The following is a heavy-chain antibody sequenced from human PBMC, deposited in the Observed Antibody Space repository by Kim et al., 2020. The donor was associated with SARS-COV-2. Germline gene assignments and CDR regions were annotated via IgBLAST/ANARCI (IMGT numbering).Heavy chain of an antibody. V-gene: IGHV3-49*03. D-gene: IGHD3-10*01. J-gene: IGHJ6*02. CDR1: GFTFGDYA. Sequence: GGSLRLSCTASGFTFGDYAMSWFRQAPGKGLEWVGFIRSKAYGGTTEYAASVKGRFTISRDDSKSIAYLQMNSLKTEDTAVYYCTRDTKAKWFGLNYYGMDVWGQGTTVTVSS. CDR2: IRSKAYGGTT. CDR3: TRDTKAKWFGLNYYGMDV.